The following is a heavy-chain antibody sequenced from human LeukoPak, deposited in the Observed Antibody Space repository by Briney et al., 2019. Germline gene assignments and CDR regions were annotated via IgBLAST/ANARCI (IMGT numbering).Heavy chain of an antibody. Sequence: SETLSLTCTVSGGSIRSSYYYWSWIRQHPGKGLEWIGYIYYSGSTYYNPSLKSRVTISVDTSKNQFSLKLSSVTAADTAVYYCAREKAEGRYFDLWGRGTLVTVSS. J-gene: IGHJ2*01. V-gene: IGHV4-31*03. CDR1: GGSIRSSYYY. D-gene: IGHD6-19*01. CDR2: IYYSGST. CDR3: AREKAEGRYFDL.